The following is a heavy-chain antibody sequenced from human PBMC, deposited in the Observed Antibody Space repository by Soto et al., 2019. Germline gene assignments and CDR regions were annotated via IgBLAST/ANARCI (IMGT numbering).Heavy chain of an antibody. CDR2: IYFSGDD. Sequence: SGPTLLNPTQTLTLTCSFSGFSLTTSGVGVGWIRQSPGQALEWLSLIYFSGDDHYRPSLKSRLSIFKDTSKNHVVLIMTDMDPADTAPYSCARGLATLPVFAFDIWRQGKMFTV. J-gene: IGHJ3*02. V-gene: IGHV2-5*01. CDR3: ARGLATLPVFAFDI. CDR1: GFSLTTSGVG. D-gene: IGHD6-6*01.